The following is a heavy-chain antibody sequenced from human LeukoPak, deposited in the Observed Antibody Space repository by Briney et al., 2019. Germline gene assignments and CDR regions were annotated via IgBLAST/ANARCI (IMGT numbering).Heavy chain of an antibody. CDR2: INHSGRT. Sequence: SETLSLTCAVYGGSFSGYYWGWIRQPPGKGLEWIGEINHSGRTNYNPSLKSRVTISVDTSKNQFSLKLSSVTAADTAVYYRARLDIAARPFDYWGQGTLVTVSS. J-gene: IGHJ4*02. D-gene: IGHD6-6*01. CDR1: GGSFSGYY. V-gene: IGHV4-34*01. CDR3: ARLDIAARPFDY.